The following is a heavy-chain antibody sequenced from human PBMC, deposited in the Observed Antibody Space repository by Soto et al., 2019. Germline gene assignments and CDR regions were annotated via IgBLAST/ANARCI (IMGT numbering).Heavy chain of an antibody. Sequence: ETLSLTCAVYGGSFSGYYWSWIRQPPGKGLEWIGEINHSGSTNYNPSLKSRVTISVDTSKNQFSLKLSSVTAADTAVYYCARGRPITMVRGVIITRWFDPWGQGTLVTVSS. D-gene: IGHD3-10*01. CDR2: INHSGST. V-gene: IGHV4-34*01. CDR1: GGSFSGYY. CDR3: ARGRPITMVRGVIITRWFDP. J-gene: IGHJ5*02.